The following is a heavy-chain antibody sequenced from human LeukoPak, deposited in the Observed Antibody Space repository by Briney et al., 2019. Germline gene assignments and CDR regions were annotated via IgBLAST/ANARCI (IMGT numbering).Heavy chain of an antibody. Sequence: ASVKVSCKASGYAFTSYGISWVRQAPGQGLEWMGWISAYNGNTNFARGLQGRVTLTTDTSTGTAYMELRSLRSDDTAVYYCARDLRGVNGYFDYWGQGTLVTVSS. CDR2: ISAYNGNT. D-gene: IGHD3-10*01. V-gene: IGHV1-18*01. J-gene: IGHJ4*02. CDR1: GYAFTSYG. CDR3: ARDLRGVNGYFDY.